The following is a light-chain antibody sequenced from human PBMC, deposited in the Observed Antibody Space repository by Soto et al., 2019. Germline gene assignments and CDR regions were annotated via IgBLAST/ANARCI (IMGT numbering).Light chain of an antibody. V-gene: IGLV2-11*01. Sequence: QSALTQPASVSGSPGQSITISCTGTSSDVGGYKYVSWYQQHPGKAPKLIIFDVNKRPSGVPDRFSGSKSGNTASLTISGLQPEDEADYYCCSYAGSSLVFGGGTKVTVL. CDR2: DVN. J-gene: IGLJ2*01. CDR1: SSDVGGYKY. CDR3: CSYAGSSLV.